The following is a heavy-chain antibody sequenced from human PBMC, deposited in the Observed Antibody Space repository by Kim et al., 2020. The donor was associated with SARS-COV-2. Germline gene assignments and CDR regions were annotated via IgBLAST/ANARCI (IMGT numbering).Heavy chain of an antibody. V-gene: IGHV3-11*04. D-gene: IGHD3-3*01. Sequence: GRFTISGDNAKNSLYLQMNSLRAEDTAVYYCARDVGMTIFGVVYHYYFDYWGQGTLVTVSS. J-gene: IGHJ4*02. CDR3: ARDVGMTIFGVVYHYYFDY.